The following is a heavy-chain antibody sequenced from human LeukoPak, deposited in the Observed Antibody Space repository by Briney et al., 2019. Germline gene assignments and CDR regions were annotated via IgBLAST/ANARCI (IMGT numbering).Heavy chain of an antibody. J-gene: IGHJ4*02. V-gene: IGHV1-2*02. CDR3: ARDLTSGYYGFLY. CDR2: INPNSGGT. D-gene: IGHD3-22*01. Sequence: GASVKVSCKASGYTFTGYYMHCVRQAPGQGLEGMGWINPNSGGTNYAQKFQGRVTMTRDTSISTAYMELSRLRSDDTAVYYCARDLTSGYYGFLYWGQGTLVTVSS. CDR1: GYTFTGYY.